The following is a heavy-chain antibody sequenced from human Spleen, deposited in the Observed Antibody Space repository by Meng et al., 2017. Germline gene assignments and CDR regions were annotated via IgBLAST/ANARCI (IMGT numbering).Heavy chain of an antibody. J-gene: IGHJ6*02. CDR2: IIPVFGTA. D-gene: IGHD4-17*01. Sequence: SVKVSCKASGGTFSSYAISWVRQAPGQGLEWMGGIIPVFGTANYAQKFQGRVTITTDESTSTAYMELSSLRSEDTAVYYCARAAVTTTYYYYGMDVWGQGTTVTVSS. CDR3: ARAAVTTTYYYYGMDV. CDR1: GGTFSSYA. V-gene: IGHV1-69*05.